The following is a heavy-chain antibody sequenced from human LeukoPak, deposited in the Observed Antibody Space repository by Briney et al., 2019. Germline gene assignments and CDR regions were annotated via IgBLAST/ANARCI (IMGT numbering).Heavy chain of an antibody. J-gene: IGHJ4*02. CDR3: AKARRIQLWLPGGAFDY. D-gene: IGHD5-18*01. Sequence: PGGSLRLSCAASGFTFSSYAMSWVRQAPGKGLEWVSAISGSGGSTYYADSVKGRFTISRDNSKNTLYLQMNSLRAEDTAVYYCAKARRIQLWLPGGAFDYWGQGTLVTVSS. CDR1: GFTFSSYA. V-gene: IGHV3-23*01. CDR2: ISGSGGST.